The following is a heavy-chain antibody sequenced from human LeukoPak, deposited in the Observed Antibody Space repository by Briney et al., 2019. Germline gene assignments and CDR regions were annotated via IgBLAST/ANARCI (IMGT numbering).Heavy chain of an antibody. D-gene: IGHD3-3*01. CDR3: ASGSYYDFWSGYPYYYYYMDV. V-gene: IGHV4-59*01. J-gene: IGHJ6*03. CDR1: GGSISSYY. Sequence: SETLSLTCTVSGGSISSYYWSWIRQPPGKGLEWIGYIYYSGSTNYNPSLRSRVTISVDTSKNQFSLKLSSVTAADTAVYYCASGSYYDFWSGYPYYYYYMDVWGKGTTVTVSS. CDR2: IYYSGST.